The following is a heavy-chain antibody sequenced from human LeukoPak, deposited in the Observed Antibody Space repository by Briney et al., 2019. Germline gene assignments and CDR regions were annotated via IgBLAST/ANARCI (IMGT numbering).Heavy chain of an antibody. CDR3: ASPLGYCSSTNCYGDY. J-gene: IGHJ4*02. V-gene: IGHV4-34*01. CDR1: GGSFSVYY. Sequence: PSETLSLTCAVYGGSFSVYYGTWIRQPPGKGLEWIGSIYYSGSTYYNPSLKSRVTILVDTSKNQFSLKLSSVTAADTAVYYCASPLGYCSSTNCYGDYWGQGTLVTVSS. D-gene: IGHD2-2*01. CDR2: IYYSGST.